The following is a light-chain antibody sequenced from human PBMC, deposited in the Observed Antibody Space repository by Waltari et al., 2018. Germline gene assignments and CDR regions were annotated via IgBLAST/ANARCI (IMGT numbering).Light chain of an antibody. J-gene: IGKJ1*01. CDR3: HQYERSPET. CDR1: QSVTSSY. V-gene: IGKV3-20*01. CDR2: RAS. Sequence: DIVLTQSPGTLSLSPGERATLSCRASQSVTSSYIAWYLQKPGQGPRLLVYRASSRATGIPDRFSGSGSGTDFTLTITTLEPEDFGVYYCHQYERSPETFGQGTKLEIK.